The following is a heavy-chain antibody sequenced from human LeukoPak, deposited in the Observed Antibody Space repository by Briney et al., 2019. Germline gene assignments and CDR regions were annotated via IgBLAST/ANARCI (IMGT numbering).Heavy chain of an antibody. CDR2: ISYDGSNK. J-gene: IGHJ4*02. CDR3: AKDYYYDSSGPTVY. CDR1: GYTVSSYS. D-gene: IGHD3-22*01. V-gene: IGHV3-30*18. Sequence: PGGSLRPSCAASGYTVSSYSMHWVRQAPGKGLEWVAVISYDGSNKYYADSVKGRFTISRDNSKNTLYLQMNSLRAEDTAVYYCAKDYYYDSSGPTVYWGQGTLVTVSS.